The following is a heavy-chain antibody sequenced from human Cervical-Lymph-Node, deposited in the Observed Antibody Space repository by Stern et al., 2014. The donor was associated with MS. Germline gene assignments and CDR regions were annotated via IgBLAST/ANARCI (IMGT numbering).Heavy chain of an antibody. CDR1: GGSISSGSHY. Sequence: QVQLQESGPGLVKPSQTLSLTCTVSGGSISSGSHYWSWIRQPAGKGLEWIGRTYTSGSTNYNPSLKSRVTISVDTSTNQFSLKVSSVTAADTAVYYCARGYSSGWDYFDYWGQGTLVTVSS. D-gene: IGHD6-19*01. J-gene: IGHJ4*02. CDR3: ARGYSSGWDYFDY. CDR2: TYTSGST. V-gene: IGHV4-61*02.